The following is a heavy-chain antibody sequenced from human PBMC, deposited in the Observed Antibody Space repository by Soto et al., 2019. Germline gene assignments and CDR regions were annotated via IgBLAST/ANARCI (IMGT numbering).Heavy chain of an antibody. CDR1: GFTFSSYS. CDR3: ARDPIAVAASAFDI. V-gene: IGHV3-21*01. D-gene: IGHD6-19*01. Sequence: GGSLRLSCAASGFTFSSYSMNWVRQAPGKGLEWVSSISSSSSYIYYADSVKGRFTISRDNAKNSLYLQMNSLRAEDTAVYYCARDPIAVAASAFDIWGQGTMVTVSS. J-gene: IGHJ3*02. CDR2: ISSSSSYI.